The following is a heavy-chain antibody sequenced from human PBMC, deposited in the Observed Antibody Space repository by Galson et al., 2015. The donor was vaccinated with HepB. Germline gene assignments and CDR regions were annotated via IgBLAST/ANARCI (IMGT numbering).Heavy chain of an antibody. D-gene: IGHD3-3*01. CDR3: TTGITIFGVAHDY. CDR2: IKSKTDGGTT. J-gene: IGHJ4*02. CDR1: GFTFSNAW. V-gene: IGHV3-15*01. Sequence: SLRLSCAASGFTFSNAWMSWVRQAPGKGLEWVGRIKSKTDGGTTDCAAPVKGRFTISRDDSKNTLYLQMNSLKTEDTAVYYCTTGITIFGVAHDYWGQGTLVTVSS.